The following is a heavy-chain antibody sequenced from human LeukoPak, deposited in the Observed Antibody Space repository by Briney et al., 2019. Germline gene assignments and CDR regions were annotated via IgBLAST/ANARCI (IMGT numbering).Heavy chain of an antibody. Sequence: SETLSLTCAVYGASFSGYYWSWIRQPPGKGLEWIGEINHSGSTNYNPSLKSRVTISVDTSKNQFSLKLSSVTAADTAVYYCAGLSWRQIPYYYYGMDVWGQGTTVTVSS. CDR1: GASFSGYY. J-gene: IGHJ6*02. D-gene: IGHD6-13*01. V-gene: IGHV4-34*01. CDR2: INHSGST. CDR3: AGLSWRQIPYYYYGMDV.